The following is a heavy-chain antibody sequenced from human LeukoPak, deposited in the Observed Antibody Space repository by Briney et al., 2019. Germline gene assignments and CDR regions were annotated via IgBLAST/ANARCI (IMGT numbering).Heavy chain of an antibody. CDR3: ASRKLGNDY. Sequence: SETLSLICTVSGGSVSDYYWSWIRQSPGKGLEWIGYIYYTGTSYNPSLTSRVTISADTSKNQFSLNLSSVTAADTAVYYCASRKLGNDYWGQGTLVTVSA. J-gene: IGHJ4*02. V-gene: IGHV4-59*02. D-gene: IGHD7-27*01. CDR1: GGSVSDYY. CDR2: IYYTGT.